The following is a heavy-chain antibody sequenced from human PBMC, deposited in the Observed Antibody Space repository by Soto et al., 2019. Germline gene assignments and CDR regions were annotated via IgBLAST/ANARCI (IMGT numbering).Heavy chain of an antibody. CDR3: ARWGDGTYMADP. J-gene: IGHJ5*02. CDR2: VSAYNGKT. D-gene: IGHD1-26*01. V-gene: IGHV1-18*01. CDR1: GYTFDNYG. Sequence: QVQLVQSGAEVKKPGASVKVSCKASGYTFDNYGVTWVRQAPGQGLEWMAWVSAYNGKTNFAQKFQDRITMTTDTSTSTAYMDLGSLRSDDTAVYYCARWGDGTYMADPWGQGTLVTVSS.